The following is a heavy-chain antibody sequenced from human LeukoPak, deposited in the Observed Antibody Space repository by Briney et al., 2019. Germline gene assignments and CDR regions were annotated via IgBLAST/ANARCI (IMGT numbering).Heavy chain of an antibody. Sequence: GGSLRLSCAASGFTFSDYYMSWIRQAPGKGLEWVSYIDSTVTAIYYADSVNGRFTISRDNAKNSLYLQMHSLRAEDTAVYYCSFSMVRGVIGSYYFDFWGQGTLVTVSS. CDR3: SFSMVRGVIGSYYFDF. CDR1: GFTFSDYY. J-gene: IGHJ4*02. D-gene: IGHD3-10*01. V-gene: IGHV3-11*01. CDR2: IDSTVTAI.